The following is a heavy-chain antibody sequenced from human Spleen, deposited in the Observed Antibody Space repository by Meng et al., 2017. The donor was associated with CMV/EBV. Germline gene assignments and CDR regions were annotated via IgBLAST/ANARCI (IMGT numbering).Heavy chain of an antibody. CDR1: GYTFTAYY. Sequence: SGYTFTAYYVHWVRQAPGQGLEWMGWISPNSGGTNFAQKFQGRVTMTRDTSISTAYMELSRLTSDDTAIYYCARGRHDSGDYYYLDHWGPGTPVTVSS. J-gene: IGHJ4*02. CDR3: ARGRHDSGDYYYLDH. D-gene: IGHD4-17*01. CDR2: ISPNSGGT. V-gene: IGHV1-2*02.